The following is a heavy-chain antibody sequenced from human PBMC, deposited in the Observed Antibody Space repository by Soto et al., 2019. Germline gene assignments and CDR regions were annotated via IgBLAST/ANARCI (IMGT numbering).Heavy chain of an antibody. CDR1: GFTFSSYA. CDR3: GKAGPSDSGGWYPPPDH. D-gene: IGHD6-19*01. CDR2: ISGSGGST. V-gene: IGHV3-23*01. J-gene: IGHJ4*02. Sequence: EVQLLESGGGLVQPGGSLRLSCAASGFTFSSYAMSWVRQAPGKGLEWVSAISGSGGSTYYADSVKGRFTISRDNSKNRRYLQMNSLRAGEPPLYYWGKAGPSDSGGWYPPPDHWGRGSRVALS.